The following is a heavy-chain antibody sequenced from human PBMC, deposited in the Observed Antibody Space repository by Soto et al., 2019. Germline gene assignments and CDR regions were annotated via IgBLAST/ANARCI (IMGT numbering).Heavy chain of an antibody. J-gene: IGHJ3*02. CDR1: GGSISTYY. V-gene: IGHV4-59*01. Sequence: SETLSLTCTVSGGSISTYYWSWIRQTPGKGLEWVGYISYTGNTNYNPSLKSRVTMSVDTSKDHISLKLRSVTTADTAVYFCARLPGTSVLDGFDIWGQGTTVTV. CDR2: ISYTGNT. D-gene: IGHD1-7*01. CDR3: ARLPGTSVLDGFDI.